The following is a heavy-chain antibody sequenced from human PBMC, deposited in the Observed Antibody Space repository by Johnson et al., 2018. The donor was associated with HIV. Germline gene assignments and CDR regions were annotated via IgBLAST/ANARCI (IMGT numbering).Heavy chain of an antibody. CDR2: IWYDGSNK. CDR3: ARDRPSGWPDAFDIWGLI. Sequence: QVQLVESGGGVVQPGRSLRLSCAASGFTFSSYGMHWVRQAPGKGLEWVAVIWYDGSNKYYADSVKGRFTISRDNSKNTLYLQMNSLRPEDTAVYYCARDRPSGWPDAFDIWGLIWGQGTMVTVS. D-gene: IGHD6-19*01. V-gene: IGHV3-33*01. J-gene: IGHJ3*02. CDR1: GFTFSSYG.